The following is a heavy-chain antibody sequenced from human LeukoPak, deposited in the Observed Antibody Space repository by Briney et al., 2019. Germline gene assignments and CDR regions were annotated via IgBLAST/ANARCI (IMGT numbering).Heavy chain of an antibody. J-gene: IGHJ6*02. Sequence: SETLSLTCTVSGGSISSYYWSWIRQPPGKGLEWIGYIYYSGSTNYNPSLKSRVTISADTSKNQFSLKLSSVTAADTAVYYCARDHRYYYDSSGSDYYYGMDVWGQGTTVTVSS. CDR1: GGSISSYY. CDR2: IYYSGST. D-gene: IGHD3-22*01. CDR3: ARDHRYYYDSSGSDYYYGMDV. V-gene: IGHV4-59*01.